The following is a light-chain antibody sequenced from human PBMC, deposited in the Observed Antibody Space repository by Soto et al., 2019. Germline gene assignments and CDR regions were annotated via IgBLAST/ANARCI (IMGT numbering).Light chain of an antibody. CDR2: GAS. CDR1: QSVSSSY. V-gene: IGKV3-20*01. J-gene: IGKJ4*01. Sequence: EIVLTQSPGTLSLSPGERATLSCRASQSVSSSYLAWYQQKPGQAPRLLIYGASSRATGIPDRFSGSGSGTDFTLTISRLGPEDFAVYYCQQYYTPPLTFGGGTKVEIK. CDR3: QQYYTPPLT.